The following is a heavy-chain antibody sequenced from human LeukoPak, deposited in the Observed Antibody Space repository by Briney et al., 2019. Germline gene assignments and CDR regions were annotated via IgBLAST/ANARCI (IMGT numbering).Heavy chain of an antibody. CDR1: GFTFSRYG. Sequence: GGSLRLSCAASGFTFSRYGMHWVRQAPGKGLELVSSISTGSRYRYYAASVKGRFTISRDDAKNSVYLQMNSLRVDDTAVYYCARDVSGDGYNKFDYWGQGTLVTVSP. CDR3: ARDVSGDGYNKFDY. J-gene: IGHJ4*02. D-gene: IGHD5-24*01. V-gene: IGHV3-21*04. CDR2: ISTGSRYR.